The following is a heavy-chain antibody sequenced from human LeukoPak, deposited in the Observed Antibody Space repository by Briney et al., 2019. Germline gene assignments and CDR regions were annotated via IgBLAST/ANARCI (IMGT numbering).Heavy chain of an antibody. Sequence: GASVKVSCKASGYTFTSYGISWVRQAPGQGLEWMGWISAYNDNTDYAQKLQGRVTMTTDTSTNTAYMELSSLTSEDTAVYYCATDSTPMVRGIIIAFAYWGQGTQVTVSS. V-gene: IGHV1-18*01. J-gene: IGHJ4*02. CDR1: GYTFTSYG. CDR2: ISAYNDNT. D-gene: IGHD3-10*01. CDR3: ATDSTPMVRGIIIAFAY.